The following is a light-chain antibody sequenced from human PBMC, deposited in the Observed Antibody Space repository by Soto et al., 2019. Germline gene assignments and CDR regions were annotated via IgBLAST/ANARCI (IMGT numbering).Light chain of an antibody. V-gene: IGLV2-14*01. CDR3: SSLTSSSAYV. CDR1: SSDFAIYNS. CDR2: DVT. Sequence: QSVLTQPASVSGSPGQSITLLCTGTSSDFAIYNSVSWYQQHPGKAPKLMIHDVTNRPSGVSGRFSGSRSGNTASLTISGLQAEDEADYFCSSLTSSSAYVFGPGTKVTVL. J-gene: IGLJ1*01.